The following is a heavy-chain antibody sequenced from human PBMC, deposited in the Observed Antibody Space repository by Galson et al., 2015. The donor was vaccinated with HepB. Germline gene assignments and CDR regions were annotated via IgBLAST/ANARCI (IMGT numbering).Heavy chain of an antibody. CDR1: GFTFSSYG. J-gene: IGHJ5*02. V-gene: IGHV3-30*18. D-gene: IGHD1-1*01. CDR3: AKDNSLMYNWNFGQGNNWFDP. CDR2: ISYDGSNK. Sequence: SLRLSCAASGFTFSSYGMHWVRQAPGKGLGWVAVISYDGSNKYYADSVKGRFTISRDNSKNTLYLQMNSLRAEDTAVYYCAKDNSLMYNWNFGQGNNWFDPWGQGTLVTVSS.